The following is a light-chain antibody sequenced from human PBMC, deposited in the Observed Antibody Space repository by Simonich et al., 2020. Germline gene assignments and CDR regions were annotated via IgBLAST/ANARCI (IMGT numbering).Light chain of an antibody. V-gene: IGLV2-14*03. CDR1: SSDVGCYNY. CDR2: DVS. CDR3: SSYTSSSTWV. J-gene: IGLJ3*02. Sequence: QSALTQPASVSGSPGQSITISCTETSSDVGCYNYVSWYQQHPGKAPKLRIYDVSTRPSGVSNRFSGSKSGNTASLTISGLQAEDEADYYCSSYTSSSTWVFGGGTKLTVL.